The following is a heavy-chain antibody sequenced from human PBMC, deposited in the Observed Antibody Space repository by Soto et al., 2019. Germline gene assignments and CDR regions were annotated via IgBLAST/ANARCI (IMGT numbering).Heavy chain of an antibody. D-gene: IGHD1-7*01. Sequence: QVQLVESGGGVVQPGRSLRLSCAASGFTFSSYGMHWVRQAPGKGLEWVAVIWYDGSNKYYADSVKGRFTISRDNSKNTLYLQMNSLRAEDTAVYYCARTMGYNWNYGYYYYGMDVWGQGTTVTVSS. CDR2: IWYDGSNK. J-gene: IGHJ6*02. CDR3: ARTMGYNWNYGYYYYGMDV. V-gene: IGHV3-33*01. CDR1: GFTFSSYG.